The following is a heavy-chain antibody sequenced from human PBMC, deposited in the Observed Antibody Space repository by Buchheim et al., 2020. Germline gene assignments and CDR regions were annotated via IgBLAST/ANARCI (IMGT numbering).Heavy chain of an antibody. CDR2: ISSSGSTI. CDR1: GFTFSSYE. J-gene: IGHJ6*02. CDR3: ARDPHDYGDYYYYYAMDV. V-gene: IGHV3-48*03. D-gene: IGHD4-17*01. Sequence: EVQLVESGGGLVQPGGSLRLSCAASGFTFSSYEMNWVRQAPGKGLEWVSYISSSGSTIYYADSVKGRFTISRDNAQNSLYLQMNSLRAEDTAIYYCARDPHDYGDYYYYYAMDVWGQGTT.